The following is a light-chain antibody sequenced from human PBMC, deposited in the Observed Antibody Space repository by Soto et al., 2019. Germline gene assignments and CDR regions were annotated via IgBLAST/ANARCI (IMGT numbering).Light chain of an antibody. Sequence: EIVLTQSPATLSFSPGERATLSCRASQSVSSYLAWYQQKPGQAPRLLIYDAPNRATGIPARFSGSGSGTDFTLTISRLEPEDFAVYYCQHSGDFRWTFGLGTKVDI. CDR1: QSVSSY. CDR2: DAP. CDR3: QHSGDFRWT. V-gene: IGKV3-11*01. J-gene: IGKJ1*01.